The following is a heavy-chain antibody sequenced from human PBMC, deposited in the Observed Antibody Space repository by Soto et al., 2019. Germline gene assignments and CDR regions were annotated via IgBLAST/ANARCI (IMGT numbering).Heavy chain of an antibody. Sequence: EVQLVESGGDLVQPGGSLRLSCVASAFSSSTSWMSWFRQAPGKGPEWVAIIVQDGSEKYYVESVKGRFTISRDSAKDSLSLQMNSLRVEDTAVYYCARGRGWLFDIWGPGTQVTVSS. CDR3: ARGRGWLFDI. CDR1: AFSSSTSW. D-gene: IGHD6-19*01. J-gene: IGHJ4*02. V-gene: IGHV3-7*01. CDR2: IVQDGSEK.